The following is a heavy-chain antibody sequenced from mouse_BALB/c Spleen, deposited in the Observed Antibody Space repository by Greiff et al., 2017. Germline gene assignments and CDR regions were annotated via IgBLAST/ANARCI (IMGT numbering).Heavy chain of an antibody. CDR3: ARARTATSLYFDY. V-gene: IGHV3-6*02. Sequence: EVQVVESGPGLVKPSQSLSLTCSVTGYSITSGYYWNWIRQFPGNKLEWMGYISYDGSNNYNPSLKNRISITRDTSKNQFFLKLNSVTTEDTATYYCARARTATSLYFDYWGQGTTLTVSS. D-gene: IGHD1-2*01. CDR2: ISYDGSN. CDR1: GYSITSGYY. J-gene: IGHJ2*01.